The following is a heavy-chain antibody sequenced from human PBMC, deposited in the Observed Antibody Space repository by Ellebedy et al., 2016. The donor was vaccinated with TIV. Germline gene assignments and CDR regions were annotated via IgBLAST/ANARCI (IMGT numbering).Heavy chain of an antibody. J-gene: IGHJ4*02. CDR3: AKGVSSWYY. CDR1: GFTFSSYA. D-gene: IGHD6-13*01. Sequence: GESLKISCAASGFTFSSYAMSWVRQAPGKGLEWVSAISGSGGSTYYADSVKGRFTISRDNSKNTLYLQMNSLRAEDTAVYYCAKGVSSWYYWGQGTLVTVSS. V-gene: IGHV3-23*01. CDR2: ISGSGGST.